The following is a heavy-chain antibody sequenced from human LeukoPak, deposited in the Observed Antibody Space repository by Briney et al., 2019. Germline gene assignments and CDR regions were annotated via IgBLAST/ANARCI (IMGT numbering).Heavy chain of an antibody. D-gene: IGHD3-22*01. Sequence: ASVKVSCKASGGTFSSYAISWVRQAPGQGLEWMGGIIPIFGTANYAQKFQGRVTITADESTSTAYMELGSLRSEDTAVYYCARAVGYYYDSSGYYGYWGQGTLVTVSS. CDR1: GGTFSSYA. V-gene: IGHV1-69*13. CDR2: IIPIFGTA. CDR3: ARAVGYYYDSSGYYGY. J-gene: IGHJ4*02.